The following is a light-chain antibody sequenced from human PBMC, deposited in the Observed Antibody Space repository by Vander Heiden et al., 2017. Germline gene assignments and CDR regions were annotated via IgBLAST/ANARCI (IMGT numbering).Light chain of an antibody. CDR2: WAS. V-gene: IGKV4-1*01. CDR3: QQYYSTPQT. J-gene: IGKJ2*01. Sequence: DTVMTQSPDPLAVSLGERAHINCKYRQSDLYSSHNKNYLAWYQQKPGQPPKLLIYWASTLETGVPDRFSGSGSGTEFTLTISSLQAEDAAVYYCQQYYSTPQTFGRGTKLEIK. CDR1: QSDLYSSHNKNY.